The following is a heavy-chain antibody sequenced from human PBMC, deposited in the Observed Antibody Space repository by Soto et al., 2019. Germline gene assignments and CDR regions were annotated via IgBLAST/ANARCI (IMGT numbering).Heavy chain of an antibody. V-gene: IGHV3-23*01. Sequence: EVQLLESGGGLVQPGGSLRLSCAASGFTFSSYAMSWVRQAPGKGLEWVSAISGSGGSTYYADSVKGRFTISRDNSKNTLYLQMNSLRAEDTAVYYCAKVDGSGYDSPWYFDLWGRGTLVTVSS. CDR2: ISGSGGST. CDR1: GFTFSSYA. J-gene: IGHJ2*01. CDR3: AKVDGSGYDSPWYFDL. D-gene: IGHD5-12*01.